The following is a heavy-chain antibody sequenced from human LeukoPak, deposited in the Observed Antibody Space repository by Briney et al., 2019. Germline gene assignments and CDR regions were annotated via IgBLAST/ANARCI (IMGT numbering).Heavy chain of an antibody. D-gene: IGHD5-12*01. V-gene: IGHV4-59*01. J-gene: IGHJ4*02. CDR1: GGSISSYY. CDR2: IYYSGST. CDR3: ARAYVDIVATIIFDY. Sequence: SETLSLACTVSGGSISSYYWSWIRQPPGKGLEWIGYIYYSGSTNYNPSLKSRVTISVDASKNQFSLKLSSVTAADTAVYYCARAYVDIVATIIFDYWGQGTLVTVSS.